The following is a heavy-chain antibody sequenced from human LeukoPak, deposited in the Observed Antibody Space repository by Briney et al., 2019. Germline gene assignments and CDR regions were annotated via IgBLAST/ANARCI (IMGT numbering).Heavy chain of an antibody. J-gene: IGHJ5*02. CDR1: GGSFSGYY. CDR2: INHSGST. CDR3: ARGRGLRYSNWFDP. D-gene: IGHD3-9*01. V-gene: IGHV4-34*01. Sequence: SETLSLTCAVYGGSFSGYYWSWIRQPPGKGLEWLGEINHSGSTNYNPSLKSRVTISVGTSKNQFSLKLSSVTAADTAVYYCARGRGLRYSNWFDPWGQGTLVTVSS.